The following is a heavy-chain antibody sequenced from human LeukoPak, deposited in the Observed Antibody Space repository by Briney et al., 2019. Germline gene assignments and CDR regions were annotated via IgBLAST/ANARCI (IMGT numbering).Heavy chain of an antibody. CDR2: INHSGST. J-gene: IGHJ4*02. Sequence: SETLSLTCAVYGGSFSGYYWSWIRQPPGKGLEWIGEINHSGSTNYNPSLKSRVTISVDTSKNQFSLKLSSVTAADTAVYYCARSAFLVTAPGLYYFDYWGQGTLVAVSS. CDR1: GGSFSGYY. V-gene: IGHV4-34*01. CDR3: ARSAFLVTAPGLYYFDY. D-gene: IGHD6-13*01.